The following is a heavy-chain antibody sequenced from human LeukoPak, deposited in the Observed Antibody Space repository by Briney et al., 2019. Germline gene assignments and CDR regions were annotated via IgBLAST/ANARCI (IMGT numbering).Heavy chain of an antibody. CDR1: GFTFSSYD. CDR2: IGTAGDT. D-gene: IGHD6-25*01. J-gene: IGHJ4*02. Sequence: PGGSLRLSCAASGFTFSSYDMHWVRQATGKGLEWVSAIGTAGDTYYPGSVKGRFTISRENAKNSLYLQMNSLRAGDTAVYYCARWSRGYGLDYWGQGTLVTASS. CDR3: ARWSRGYGLDY. V-gene: IGHV3-13*01.